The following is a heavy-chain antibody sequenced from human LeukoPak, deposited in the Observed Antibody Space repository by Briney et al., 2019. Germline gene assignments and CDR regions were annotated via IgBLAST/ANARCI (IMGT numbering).Heavy chain of an antibody. D-gene: IGHD3-10*01. J-gene: IGHJ5*02. Sequence: PGGSLRLSCAASGFTFSSYWMNWVRQAPGKGLEWVANIKRDGNEKNYVDSVRGRFSISRDNAKNSLYLQMDSLRAEDTAVYYCAKECAYPIITYESWGQGALVTVSS. CDR3: AKECAYPIITYES. CDR1: GFTFSSYW. V-gene: IGHV3-7*01. CDR2: IKRDGNEK.